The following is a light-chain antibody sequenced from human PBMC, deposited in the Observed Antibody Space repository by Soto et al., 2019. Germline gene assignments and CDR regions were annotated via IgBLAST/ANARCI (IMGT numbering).Light chain of an antibody. CDR1: QNVGNN. Sequence: EIVMTQSPATLSVFPGERATLSCRASQNVGNNLVWYQQKPGQAPRLLIYGASTRAAGIPDRFSGSGSGTEFTLTISGLQSDDFAVYYCQQYVTSSPRTFGQGTKVDIK. J-gene: IGKJ1*01. V-gene: IGKV3-15*01. CDR3: QQYVTSSPRT. CDR2: GAS.